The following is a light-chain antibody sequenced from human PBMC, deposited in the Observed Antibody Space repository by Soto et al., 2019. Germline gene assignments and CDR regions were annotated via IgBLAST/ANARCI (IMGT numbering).Light chain of an antibody. V-gene: IGKV1-5*03. J-gene: IGKJ1*01. Sequence: DIQLTQSPSTLSASVGDRVTITCRASQILNNWLAWYQQKPGKAPKLLIYEASTLESGVPSRFSGKTAGTEFTHTLSSLQPDDFATYYCQHRKSYSLVGQGTKVEIK. CDR2: EAS. CDR1: QILNNW. CDR3: QHRKSYSL.